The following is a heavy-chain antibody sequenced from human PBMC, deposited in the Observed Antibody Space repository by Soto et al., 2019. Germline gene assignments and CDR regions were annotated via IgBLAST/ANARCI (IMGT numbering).Heavy chain of an antibody. Sequence: ASVKVSCKASGYTFTSYDINWVRQATGQGLEWMGWMNPNSGNTGYAQKFQGRVTMTRNTSISTAYMELSSLRSEDTAVYYCARGWIAAADTGYYYYMDVWGKGTTVTVSS. CDR1: GYTFTSYD. CDR3: ARGWIAAADTGYYYYMDV. V-gene: IGHV1-8*01. J-gene: IGHJ6*03. D-gene: IGHD6-13*01. CDR2: MNPNSGNT.